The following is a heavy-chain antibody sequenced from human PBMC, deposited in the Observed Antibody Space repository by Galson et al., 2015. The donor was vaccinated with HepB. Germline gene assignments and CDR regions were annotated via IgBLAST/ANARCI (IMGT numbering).Heavy chain of an antibody. V-gene: IGHV3-30-3*01. D-gene: IGHD4-23*01. CDR3: ARDFLAFYGGNLDDFLI. CDR1: GFTFSTYA. J-gene: IGHJ3*02. Sequence: SLRLSCAASGFTFSTYAMHWVRQAPGKGLDWVALISYNGYNKYYTDSVKGRFTISRDNSKNTLYLQMNSLRIEDAAVYYCARDFLAFYGGNLDDFLIWGQGTMVTVSS. CDR2: ISYNGYNK.